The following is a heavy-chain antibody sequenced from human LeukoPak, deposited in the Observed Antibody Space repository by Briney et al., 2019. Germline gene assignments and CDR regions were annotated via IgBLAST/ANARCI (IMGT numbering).Heavy chain of an antibody. V-gene: IGHV4-59*08. Sequence: PSETLSLTCTVSDGSLSNYYWSWIRQPPGKGLEWIGYIYYSGSTNYNPSLKSRVTISVDTAKNQFSLELRSVTAADTGVYYCARHQWLVPRVDYWGQGTLLTVSS. CDR2: IYYSGST. CDR1: DGSLSNYY. D-gene: IGHD6-19*01. CDR3: ARHQWLVPRVDY. J-gene: IGHJ4*02.